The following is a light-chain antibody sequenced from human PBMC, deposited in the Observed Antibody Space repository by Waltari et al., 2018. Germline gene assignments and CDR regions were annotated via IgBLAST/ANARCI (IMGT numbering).Light chain of an antibody. CDR1: NIRDKT. V-gene: IGLV3-21*03. J-gene: IGLJ2*01. CDR3: QVWDDTRDQPV. Sequence: SYVLTQPPSVSVAPGKPSRISCAGPNIRDKTVYWYQQKPGQAPVVVIYDSTVRPSGIPDRFSGSDPATLTIARVEAGDEADYYCQVWDDTRDQPVFGGGTRLTVL. CDR2: DST.